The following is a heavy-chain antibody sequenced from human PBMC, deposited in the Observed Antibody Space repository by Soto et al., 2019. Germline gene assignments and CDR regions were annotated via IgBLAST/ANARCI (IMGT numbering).Heavy chain of an antibody. Sequence: SGPTLVNPTETLTLTCTVSGFSLSNARMGVSWIRQPPGKALERLAHIFSNDEKSYSTSLKSRLTISKDTSKSQVVLTMTNMDPVDTATYYCARIINDFWSGYYTTRNYYMDVWGKGTTVTVSS. CDR1: GFSLSNARMG. CDR2: IFSNDEK. V-gene: IGHV2-26*01. D-gene: IGHD3-3*01. CDR3: ARIINDFWSGYYTTRNYYMDV. J-gene: IGHJ6*03.